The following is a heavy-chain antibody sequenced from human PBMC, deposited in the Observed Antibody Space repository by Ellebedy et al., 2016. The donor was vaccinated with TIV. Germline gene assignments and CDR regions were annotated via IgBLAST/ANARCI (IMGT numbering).Heavy chain of an antibody. CDR3: AKTTHNFAPADL. V-gene: IGHV4-4*02. CDR1: GGSSGGTPW. Sequence: MPSETLSLTCTFSGGSSGGTPWWTWVRQPPGKGLEWIGEFHDSGRTNYNSSLQSRVSISLDTSKNQFSLRLSSVTAADTAVYYCAKTTHNFAPADLWGQGTLVIVSS. CDR2: FHDSGRT. D-gene: IGHD1-1*01. J-gene: IGHJ5*02.